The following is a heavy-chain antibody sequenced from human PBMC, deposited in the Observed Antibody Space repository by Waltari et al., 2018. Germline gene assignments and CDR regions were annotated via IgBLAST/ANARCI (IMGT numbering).Heavy chain of an antibody. J-gene: IGHJ4*02. CDR3: ARVGRKSYFDY. CDR1: GGSISSGGYY. V-gene: IGHV4-31*03. CDR2: IYHSGST. Sequence: QVQLQESGPGLVKPSQTLSLTCTVPGGSISSGGYYWSWIRQHPGKGLEWIGYIYHSGSTYYNPSLKSRVTISVDRSKNQFSLKLSSVTAADTAVYYCARVGRKSYFDYWGQGTLVTVSS.